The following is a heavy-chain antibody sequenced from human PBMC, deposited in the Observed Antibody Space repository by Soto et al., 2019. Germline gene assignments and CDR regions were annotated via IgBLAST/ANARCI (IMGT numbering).Heavy chain of an antibody. CDR1: GGSVSSGSYY. V-gene: IGHV4-61*01. Sequence: PSETLSLTCTVSGGSVSSGSYYWSWIRQPPGKGLEWIGYIYYSGSTNYNPSLKSRVTISVDTSKNQFSLKLSSVTAADTAVYYCARAYQYQLLKFDPWGQGTLVTVSS. CDR2: IYYSGST. D-gene: IGHD2-2*01. J-gene: IGHJ5*02. CDR3: ARAYQYQLLKFDP.